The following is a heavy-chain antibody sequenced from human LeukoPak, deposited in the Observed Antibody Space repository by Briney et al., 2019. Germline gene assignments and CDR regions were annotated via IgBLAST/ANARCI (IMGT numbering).Heavy chain of an antibody. J-gene: IGHJ4*02. D-gene: IGHD2-2*01. CDR2: ISYDGSNK. Sequence: GGSLRLSCAASGFTFSSYAMHWVRQAPGKGLEWVAVISYDGSNKYYADSVKGRFTISRDNSKNTLYLQMNSLRAEDTAVYYCAKDGYAHPDYFDYWGQGTLVTVSS. CDR1: GFTFSSYA. V-gene: IGHV3-30-3*01. CDR3: AKDGYAHPDYFDY.